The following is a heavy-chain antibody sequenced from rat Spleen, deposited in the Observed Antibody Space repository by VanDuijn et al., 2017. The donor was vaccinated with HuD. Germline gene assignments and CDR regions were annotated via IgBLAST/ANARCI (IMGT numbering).Heavy chain of an antibody. Sequence: EVQLVESGGGLVQPGRSLKLSCAASGFTFSNYGMPWIRQAPTKGLEWVASISPSGGNTYYRDSVKGRFTISRDNAKSTLYLQMDSLRSEDTATYYCVTDSTSSSYWYFDFWGPGTMVTVSS. D-gene: IGHD1-2*01. CDR2: ISPSGGNT. CDR1: GFTFSNYG. J-gene: IGHJ1*01. CDR3: VTDSTSSSYWYFDF. V-gene: IGHV5-19*01.